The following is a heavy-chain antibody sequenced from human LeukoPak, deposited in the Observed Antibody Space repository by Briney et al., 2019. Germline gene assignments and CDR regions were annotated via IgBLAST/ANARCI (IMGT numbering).Heavy chain of an antibody. V-gene: IGHV5-51*01. CDR3: ATTGYSSHWEYY. D-gene: IGHD4-11*01. J-gene: IGHJ4*02. Sequence: GESLKISCDISGYDLTSYWIGWARQMPGKGLEWMGIINPGDSDTQYAPSFQGQVTISFGKSFSVDKSITTAYLQWSSLGASDTATYYCATTGYSSHWEYYWGQGTLVTVSS. CDR1: GYDLTSYW. CDR2: INPGDSDT.